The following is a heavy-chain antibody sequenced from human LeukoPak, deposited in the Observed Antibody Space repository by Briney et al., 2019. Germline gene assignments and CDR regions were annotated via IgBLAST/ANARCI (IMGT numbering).Heavy chain of an antibody. Sequence: GRSLRLSCAASGFTFSSYEMTWVRPTPGKGLEWVLYISISGSTIYFADSVKGRFTVSRDNAKNSLYLQMNSLRAEDTAIYYCARTGDYYHYYMDVWGKGTTVTVSS. CDR1: GFTFSSYE. V-gene: IGHV3-48*03. CDR2: ISISGSTI. CDR3: ARTGDYYHYYMDV. J-gene: IGHJ6*03.